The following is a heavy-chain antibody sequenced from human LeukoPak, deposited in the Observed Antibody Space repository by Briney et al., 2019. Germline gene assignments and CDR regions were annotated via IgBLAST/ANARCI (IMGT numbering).Heavy chain of an antibody. CDR3: ATSGPYCSSTSCYAFDI. D-gene: IGHD2-2*01. CDR2: ISAYNGNT. V-gene: IGHV1-18*01. CDR1: GYTFTSYG. J-gene: IGHJ3*02. Sequence: ASVKVSCKASGYTFTSYGISWVRQAPGQGLEWMGWISAYNGNTNYAQKLQGRVTMTEDTSTDTAYMELSSLRSEDTAVYYCATSGPYCSSTSCYAFDIWGQGTMATVSS.